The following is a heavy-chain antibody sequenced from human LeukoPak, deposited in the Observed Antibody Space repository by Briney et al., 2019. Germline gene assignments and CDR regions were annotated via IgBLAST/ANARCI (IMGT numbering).Heavy chain of an antibody. CDR2: IYTSGST. J-gene: IGHJ5*02. D-gene: IGHD3-22*01. Sequence: SETLSLTCTVSGGSISSGSYYWSWIRQPAGKGLEWIGCIYTSGSTNYNPSLKSRVTISVDTSKNQFSLKLSSVTAADTAVYYCASSTYYYDSSGYRWYWFDPWGQGTLVTVSS. CDR3: ASSTYYYDSSGYRWYWFDP. V-gene: IGHV4-61*02. CDR1: GGSISSGSYY.